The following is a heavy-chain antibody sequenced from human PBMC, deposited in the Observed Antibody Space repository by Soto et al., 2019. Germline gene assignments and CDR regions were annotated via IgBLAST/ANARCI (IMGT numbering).Heavy chain of an antibody. V-gene: IGHV3-23*01. Sequence: PGGSLRLSCAASGFTFSSYAMSWVRQAPGKGLDWVSGISGSGDSTYYADSVKGRFTISRDNSKNTLYLQMNSLRAEDTAVYYCAKGVPGRAVAGTGYFQHWGQGTLVTVSS. CDR3: AKGVPGRAVAGTGYFQH. CDR1: GFTFSSYA. CDR2: ISGSGDST. J-gene: IGHJ1*01. D-gene: IGHD6-19*01.